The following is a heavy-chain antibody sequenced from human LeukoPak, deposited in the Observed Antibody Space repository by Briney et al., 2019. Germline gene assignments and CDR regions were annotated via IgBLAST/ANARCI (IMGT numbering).Heavy chain of an antibody. Sequence: GGSLRLSCAASGFTFSSYSMNWVRQAPGKGLEWVSYISSSSSTIYYADSVKGRFTISRDNAKNSLYLQMNSLRDEDTAVNYCARGGFRVGTNAFDIWGQGTMVTVSS. J-gene: IGHJ3*02. CDR2: ISSSSSTI. CDR3: ARGGFRVGTNAFDI. CDR1: GFTFSSYS. V-gene: IGHV3-48*02. D-gene: IGHD1-26*01.